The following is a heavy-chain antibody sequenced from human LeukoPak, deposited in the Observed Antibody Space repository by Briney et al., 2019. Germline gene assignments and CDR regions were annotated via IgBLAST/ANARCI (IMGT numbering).Heavy chain of an antibody. D-gene: IGHD5-12*01. Sequence: GGSLRLSCAASGFTFSSYGMHWVRQAPGKGLEWVAVVSYDGSNKYYADSVKGRFIISRDNSKNTLYLQMNSLRVEDTAVYYCAKGYSGYEWFFDYWGQEPWSPAP. CDR3: AKGYSGYEWFFDY. J-gene: IGHJ4*01. V-gene: IGHV3-30*18. CDR1: GFTFSSYG. CDR2: VSYDGSNK.